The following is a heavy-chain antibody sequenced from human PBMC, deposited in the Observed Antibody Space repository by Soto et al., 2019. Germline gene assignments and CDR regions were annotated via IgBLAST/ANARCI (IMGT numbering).Heavy chain of an antibody. D-gene: IGHD6-13*01. CDR1: GGTFSSYA. CDR3: ATPHFGAAGGPFNLDY. CDR2: IIPIFGTA. Sequence: SVKVSCKASGGTFSSYAISWVRQAPGQGLEWMGGIIPIFGTANYAQKFQGRVTITADKSTSTAYMELSSLRSEDTAVYYCATPHFGAAGGPFNLDYWGQGTLVTVSS. V-gene: IGHV1-69*06. J-gene: IGHJ4*02.